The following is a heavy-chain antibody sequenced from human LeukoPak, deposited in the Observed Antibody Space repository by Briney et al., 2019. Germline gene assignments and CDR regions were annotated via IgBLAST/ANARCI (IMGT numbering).Heavy chain of an antibody. CDR2: ISGSGGST. D-gene: IGHD3-10*01. V-gene: IGHV3-23*01. CDR1: GFTFSSFA. Sequence: GGSLRLSCAASGFTFSSFAMTWVRQAPGKGLEWVSSISGSGGSTYYADSVQGRFTISRDNSKNTLYLQMSSLRAEDTAVYYCAKYLGSGTSFDDWGQGTLVTVSS. J-gene: IGHJ4*02. CDR3: AKYLGSGTSFDD.